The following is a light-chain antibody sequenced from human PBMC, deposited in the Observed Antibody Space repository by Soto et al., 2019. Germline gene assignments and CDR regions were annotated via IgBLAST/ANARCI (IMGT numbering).Light chain of an antibody. CDR1: QDISNW. V-gene: IGKV1-12*01. Sequence: DIQMTQSPSSVSASVGDTVSITCRASQDISNWLAWYQQKPGRAPKLLIYRASTLHTGVPSRFSGRGYGTDFTLTISGLLPEDFATYSGQQVHSFPITFGQGTRLEIK. J-gene: IGKJ5*01. CDR3: QQVHSFPIT. CDR2: RAS.